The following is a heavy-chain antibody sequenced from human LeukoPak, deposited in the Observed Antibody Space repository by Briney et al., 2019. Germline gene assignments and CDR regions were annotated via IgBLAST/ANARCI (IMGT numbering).Heavy chain of an antibody. Sequence: GASLKISCKGSGSIFTSYWIGWVRQLPGKGLEWMGIIYPGDSDTRYSPSFQGQVTISADKSISTAYLQWSSLKASDTAMYYCARLRAQYWYFDLWGRGTLVTVSS. CDR3: ARLRAQYWYFDL. CDR2: IYPGDSDT. CDR1: GSIFTSYW. V-gene: IGHV5-51*01. J-gene: IGHJ2*01.